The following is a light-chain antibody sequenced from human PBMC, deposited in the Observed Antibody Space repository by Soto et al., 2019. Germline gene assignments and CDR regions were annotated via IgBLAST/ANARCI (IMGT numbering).Light chain of an antibody. CDR2: EVN. CDR1: GSDVGDYNY. Sequence: QSVLTQPPSASGSPGQSVTISCTGTGSDVGDYNYVSWYQQHPGKAPKLMISEVNKRPSGIPDRFSGSKSGNTASLTVSGFQAEDEADYYCSSYAGSNNYVLFGGGTKLTVL. CDR3: SSYAGSNNYVL. J-gene: IGLJ2*01. V-gene: IGLV2-8*01.